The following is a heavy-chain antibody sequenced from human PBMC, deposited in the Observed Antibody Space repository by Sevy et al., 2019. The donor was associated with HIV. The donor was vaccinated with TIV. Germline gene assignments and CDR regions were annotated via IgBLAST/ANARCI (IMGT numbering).Heavy chain of an antibody. D-gene: IGHD7-27*01. CDR1: GFTFSTYS. CDR2: ISSSSTYI. V-gene: IGHV3-21*01. Sequence: GGSLRLSCAASGFTFSTYSMNWVRQAPGKGLEWVSSISSSSTYIYYADSVKGRFTISRNNAKNSLFLQMNSLRAEDTAVYFGARFDYGGYEITGEYYVGVWGKGTTVTVSS. CDR3: ARFDYGGYEITGEYYVGV. J-gene: IGHJ6*03.